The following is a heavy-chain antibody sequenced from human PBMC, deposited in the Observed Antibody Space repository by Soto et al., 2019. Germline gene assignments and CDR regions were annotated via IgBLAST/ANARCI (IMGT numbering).Heavy chain of an antibody. Sequence: EVQLVESGGGLVKPGGSLRLSCAASGFTFSSYSMNWVRQAPGRGLEWVSSISSSSSYIYYADSVRGRFTISRDNAKKSLYLQMNGLRAEDRAVYYCARGEIVLGSDAFDIWGQGTMVTVSS. CDR2: ISSSSSYI. CDR1: GFTFSSYS. D-gene: IGHD2-21*01. J-gene: IGHJ3*02. V-gene: IGHV3-21*01. CDR3: ARGEIVLGSDAFDI.